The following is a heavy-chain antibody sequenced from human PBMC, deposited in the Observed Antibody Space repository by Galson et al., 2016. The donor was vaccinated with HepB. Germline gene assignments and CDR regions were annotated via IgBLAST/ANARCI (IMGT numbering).Heavy chain of an antibody. D-gene: IGHD2-2*01. CDR1: GGSIGSSGSY. Sequence: TLSLTCTVSGGSIGSSGSYWGWIRQPPGKGLEWIGIIYYSGSTYYNPSLKSRVTISVDTSKNQFSLKLSSVTAADTAVYYCATGGYCSSTSCYLGGYYYYGMDVWGQGTTVTVSS. CDR2: IYYSGST. V-gene: IGHV4-39*07. CDR3: ATGGYCSSTSCYLGGYYYYGMDV. J-gene: IGHJ6*02.